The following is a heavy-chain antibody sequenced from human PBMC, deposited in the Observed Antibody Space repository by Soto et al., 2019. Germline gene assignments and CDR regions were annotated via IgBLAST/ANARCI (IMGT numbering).Heavy chain of an antibody. D-gene: IGHD2-15*01. CDR1: GGSISSGGYY. Sequence: QVQLQESGPGLVKPSQTLSLTCTVSGGSISSGGYYWSWIRQHPGKGLEWIGYIYYSGSTYYNPSLKRRVTISVDTSKNQFSLKLSSVTAADTAVYYCARDHCSGGSCPFEGGFDPWGQGTLVTVSS. V-gene: IGHV4-31*03. J-gene: IGHJ5*02. CDR2: IYYSGST. CDR3: ARDHCSGGSCPFEGGFDP.